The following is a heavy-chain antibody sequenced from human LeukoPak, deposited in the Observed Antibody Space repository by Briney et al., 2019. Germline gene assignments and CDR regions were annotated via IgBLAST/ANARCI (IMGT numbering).Heavy chain of an antibody. Sequence: PSETLSLTCTVSGGSISSYYWSWIRQPPGKGLKWIGYIYYSGSTNYNPSLKSRVTISVDTSKNQFSLKLSSVTAADTAVYYCAREASYSGSYPHDAFDIWGQGTMVTVSS. CDR1: GGSISSYY. J-gene: IGHJ3*02. D-gene: IGHD1-26*01. CDR2: IYYSGST. V-gene: IGHV4-59*01. CDR3: AREASYSGSYPHDAFDI.